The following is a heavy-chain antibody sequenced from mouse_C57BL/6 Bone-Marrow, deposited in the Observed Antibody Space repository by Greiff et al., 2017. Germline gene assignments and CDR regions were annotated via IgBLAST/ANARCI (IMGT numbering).Heavy chain of an antibody. V-gene: IGHV1-85*01. CDR2: IYPRDGST. J-gene: IGHJ1*03. CDR1: GYTFTSYD. D-gene: IGHD1-1*01. CDR3: ARDYGSSYWYFDV. Sequence: QVQLKESGPELVKPGASVKLSCKASGYTFTSYDINWVKQRPGQGLAWIGWIYPRDGSTKYNEKFKGKATLTVDPSSSTAYMELHSLTSEDSAVYFCARDYGSSYWYFDVWGTGTTVTVSS.